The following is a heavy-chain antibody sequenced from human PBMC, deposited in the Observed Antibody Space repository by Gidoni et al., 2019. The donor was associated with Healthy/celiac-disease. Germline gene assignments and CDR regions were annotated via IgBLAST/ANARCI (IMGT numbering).Heavy chain of an antibody. CDR2: IYYSGST. D-gene: IGHD3-10*01. CDR3: ARRGEITMVRGVIITGNWFDP. J-gene: IGHJ5*02. Sequence: QVQLQESGPGLVKPSQTLSLTCTVSGGSISSGGYYWSWIRQPPGKGLEWIGYIYYSGSTYYNPSLKSRVTISVDTSKNQFSLKLSSVTAADTAVYYCARRGEITMVRGVIITGNWFDPWGQGTLVTVSS. V-gene: IGHV4-31*03. CDR1: GGSISSGGYY.